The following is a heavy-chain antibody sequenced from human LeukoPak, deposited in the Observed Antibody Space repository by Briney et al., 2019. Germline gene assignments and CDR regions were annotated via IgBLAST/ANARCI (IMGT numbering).Heavy chain of an antibody. CDR2: IYYSGGT. Sequence: KPSETLSLTCTVSGGSINSYYWTWIRQPPGRGLEWIGYIYYSGGTNYNPSLKSRVTISVDTSKYQFSLKLSSVTAADTAVYYCARQPFGTYFDYWGPGTLVTVSS. CDR1: GGSINSYY. D-gene: IGHD3-16*01. J-gene: IGHJ4*02. V-gene: IGHV4-59*08. CDR3: ARQPFGTYFDY.